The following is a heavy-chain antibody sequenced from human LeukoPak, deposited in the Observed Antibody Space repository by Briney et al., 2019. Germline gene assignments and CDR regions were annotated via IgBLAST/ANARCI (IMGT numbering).Heavy chain of an antibody. J-gene: IGHJ4*02. V-gene: IGHV1-18*01. D-gene: IGHD6-19*01. Sequence: ASVKVSCKASGYTFTSYGISWVRQAPGQGLEWMGWISAYNGNTNYAQKFQGRVTMTSDTSISTAYMELSRLRSDDTAVYYCASRGSSGWYAFAYWGQGTLVTVSS. CDR1: GYTFTSYG. CDR3: ASRGSSGWYAFAY. CDR2: ISAYNGNT.